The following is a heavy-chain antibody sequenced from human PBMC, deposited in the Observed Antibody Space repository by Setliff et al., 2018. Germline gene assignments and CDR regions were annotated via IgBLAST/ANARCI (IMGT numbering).Heavy chain of an antibody. CDR3: ARPFSSSWYFDY. Sequence: SETLSLTCAVSGYSISSGYYWGWIRQPPGKGLELIGYIHHSGSTYYNPSLKSRVTISADTSKNQFSLTLTSVTATDTAVYYCARPFSSSWYFDYWGQGTQVTVSS. V-gene: IGHV4-38-2*01. D-gene: IGHD6-13*01. CDR2: IHHSGST. J-gene: IGHJ4*02. CDR1: GYSISSGYY.